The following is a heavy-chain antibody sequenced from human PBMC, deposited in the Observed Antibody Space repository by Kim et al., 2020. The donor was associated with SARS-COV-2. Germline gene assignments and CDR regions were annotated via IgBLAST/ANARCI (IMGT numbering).Heavy chain of an antibody. CDR2: IYYSGST. D-gene: IGHD1-20*01. Sequence: SETLSLTCTVSGGSISSSSYYWGWIRQPPGKGLEWIGSIYYSGSTYYNPSLKSRVTISVDTSKNQFSLKLSSVTAADTAVYYCARGTGYNWNYYYYYMDGWGNGTTVTVSS. J-gene: IGHJ6*03. V-gene: IGHV4-39*01. CDR3: ARGTGYNWNYYYYYMDG. CDR1: GGSISSSSYY.